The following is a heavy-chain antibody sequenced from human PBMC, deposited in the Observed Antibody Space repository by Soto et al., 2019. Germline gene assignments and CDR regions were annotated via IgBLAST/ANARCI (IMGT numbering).Heavy chain of an antibody. CDR3: AKTATYDYVWGDYRYFFDH. CDR1: GFPFNTHG. CDR2: ISGGGDRT. D-gene: IGHD3-16*02. V-gene: IGHV3-23*01. Sequence: PRLSCGASGFPFNTHGMAWVRQAPGKGLEWVSGISGGGDRTQYADGVKGRFTISRDNSKNTVDLQMTSLRAEDTATYYCAKTATYDYVWGDYRYFFDHWGQGTVVTVSS. J-gene: IGHJ4*02.